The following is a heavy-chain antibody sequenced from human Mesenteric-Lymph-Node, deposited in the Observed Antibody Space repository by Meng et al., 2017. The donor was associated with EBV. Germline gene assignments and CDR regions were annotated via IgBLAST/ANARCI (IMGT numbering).Heavy chain of an antibody. CDR3: ARGWGHADYFAEYFHN. D-gene: IGHD4-17*01. V-gene: IGHV4-4*02. CDR1: GGSISTGDW. CDR2: IYHPGST. J-gene: IGHJ1*01. Sequence: QFQPQGSGPGLVKPSGTLSLTCDVSGGSISTGDWWGWFRQPPGQGLEWIGEIYHPGSTNYNPSLRSRVTISVDNSKNQFSPRLNSVTAADTAVYYCARGWGHADYFAEYFHNWGQGTLVTVSS.